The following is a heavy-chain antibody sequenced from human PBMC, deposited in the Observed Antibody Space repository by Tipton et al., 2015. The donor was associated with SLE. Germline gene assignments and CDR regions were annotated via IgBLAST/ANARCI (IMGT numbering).Heavy chain of an antibody. D-gene: IGHD1-26*01. V-gene: IGHV4-39*07. J-gene: IGHJ5*02. CDR1: SGSISSSSDY. CDR2: INHSGST. CDR3: ARQHSGGATDT. Sequence: TLSLTCTVSSGSISSSSDYWGWIRQPPGKGLEWIGEINHSGSTNYNPSLKSRLTISVDTSKNQFSLKLSSVTAADTAVYYCARQHSGGATDTWGQGTLVTVSS.